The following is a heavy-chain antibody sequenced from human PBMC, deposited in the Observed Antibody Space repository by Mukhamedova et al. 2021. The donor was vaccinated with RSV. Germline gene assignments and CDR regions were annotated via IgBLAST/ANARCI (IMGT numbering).Heavy chain of an antibody. J-gene: IGHJ5*02. V-gene: IGHV4-59*13. Sequence: GKGLEWIGYIYYSGSTNYNPSLKSRVTISVDTSKNQFSLKLSSVTAADTAVYYCASDRLGFGGIPWGQVTLVTVSS. CDR3: ASDRLGFGGIP. CDR2: IYYSGST. D-gene: IGHD3-10*01.